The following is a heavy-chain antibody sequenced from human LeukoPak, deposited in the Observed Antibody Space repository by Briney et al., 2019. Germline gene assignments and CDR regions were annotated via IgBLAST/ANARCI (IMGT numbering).Heavy chain of an antibody. V-gene: IGHV4-39*01. CDR1: GGSISSSSYY. Sequence: PSETLSLTCTVSGGSISSSSYYWGWIRQPPGKGLEWIGSLDYSGSTYYNPSLQSRVTRSVDTSKNQFSLSLSSVTGADTAVYYCARSQDYYEFDYWGQGSLVTVSS. J-gene: IGHJ4*02. D-gene: IGHD3-16*01. CDR2: LDYSGST. CDR3: ARSQDYYEFDY.